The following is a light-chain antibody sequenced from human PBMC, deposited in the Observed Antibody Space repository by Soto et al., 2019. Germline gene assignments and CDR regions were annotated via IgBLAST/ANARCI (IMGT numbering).Light chain of an antibody. J-gene: IGLJ2*01. V-gene: IGLV1-44*01. CDR3: ASWDDSLDVLV. CDR2: RNT. CDR1: TSNIGSDT. Sequence: QPVLTQPPSASGTPGQRVTISCSGSTSNIGSDTVNWYQQLPGTAPKLLIYRNTQRPSGVPDRFSGSKSGASASLAISGLQSEDEADYSCASWDDSLDVLVFGGGTKVTVL.